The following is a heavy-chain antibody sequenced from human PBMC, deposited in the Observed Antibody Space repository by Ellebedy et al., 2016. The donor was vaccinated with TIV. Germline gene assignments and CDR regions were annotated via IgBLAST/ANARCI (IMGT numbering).Heavy chain of an antibody. Sequence: AASVQVSCKASGFAFTSYGFSWVRQAPGQGLEWMGWISAYNGKTNYAQKFQGRVTMTTETSTSTVYRELQTLRSDDTAVYFCARGGWGGRSGESFLDYWGQGTLVTVSS. CDR2: ISAYNGKT. J-gene: IGHJ4*02. V-gene: IGHV1-18*04. D-gene: IGHD3-16*01. CDR3: ARGGWGGRSGESFLDY. CDR1: GFAFTSYG.